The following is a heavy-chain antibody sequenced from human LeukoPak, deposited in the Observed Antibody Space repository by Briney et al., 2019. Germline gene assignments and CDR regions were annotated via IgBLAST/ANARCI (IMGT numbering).Heavy chain of an antibody. D-gene: IGHD3-10*01. CDR3: AREYLLDY. CDR2: IDHSGST. CDR1: GGSFSGYY. V-gene: IGHV4-34*01. J-gene: IGHJ4*02. Sequence: PSETLSLTCAVYGGSFSGYYWSWIRQPPGKGLEWIGEIDHSGSTDYNPSLKSRVTISVDTSKNQFSLKLSSVTAADTAVYYCAREYLLDYWGQGTLVTVSS.